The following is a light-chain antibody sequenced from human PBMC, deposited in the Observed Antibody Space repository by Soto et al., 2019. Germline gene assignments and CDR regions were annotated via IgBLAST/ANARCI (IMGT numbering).Light chain of an antibody. V-gene: IGLV1-40*01. CDR2: GNS. CDR3: GGGDRGGSGWV. J-gene: IGLJ3*02. Sequence: QSVLTQPPSVSGAPGQRVTISCTGSSSNIGAGYDVHWYQQLPGTAPKLLIYGNSNRPSGVPDRFSGSKSGTSASLAITGLQAEDEAGGGGGGGDRGGSGWVFGGGTKLTVL. CDR1: SSNIGAGYD.